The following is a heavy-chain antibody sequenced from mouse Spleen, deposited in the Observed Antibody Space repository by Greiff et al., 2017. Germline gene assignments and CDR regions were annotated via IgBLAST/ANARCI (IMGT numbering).Heavy chain of an antibody. J-gene: IGHJ4*01. D-gene: IGHD2-14*01. Sequence: VQLVESGPGLVAPSQSLSITCTVSGFSLTSYAISWVRQPPGKGLEWLGVIWTGGGTNYNSALKSRLSISKDYSKSQVFLKMNSLQTDDTARYYCARNKGDRYDREGYAMDYWGQGTSVTVSS. CDR3: ARNKGDRYDREGYAMDY. V-gene: IGHV2-9-1*01. CDR2: IWTGGGT. CDR1: GFSLTSYA.